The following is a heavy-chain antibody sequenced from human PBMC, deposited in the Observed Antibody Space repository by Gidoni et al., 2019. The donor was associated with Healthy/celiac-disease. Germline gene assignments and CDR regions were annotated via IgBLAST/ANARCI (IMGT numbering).Heavy chain of an antibody. Sequence: EVQLVESGGGLAKPGGSLRLSCAASGFTFSSYSMNWVRQAPGKGLEWVSSISSSSSYIYYADSVKGRFTISRDNAKNSLYLQMNSLSAEDTAVYYCARALGSSADYWGQGTLVTVSS. CDR1: GFTFSSYS. V-gene: IGHV3-21*01. CDR2: ISSSSSYI. J-gene: IGHJ4*02. D-gene: IGHD6-6*01. CDR3: ARALGSSADY.